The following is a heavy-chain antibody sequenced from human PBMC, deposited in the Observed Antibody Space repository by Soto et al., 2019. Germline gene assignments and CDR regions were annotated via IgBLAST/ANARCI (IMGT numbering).Heavy chain of an antibody. CDR3: ARGGGDVVAATYFQH. V-gene: IGHV3-33*01. Sequence: QVQLVESGGGVVQPGRSLRLSCAASGFTFSSSGMHWVRQAPGKGLEWVAVIWYDGSKKYYADSVKGRFTISRDNSKNTMSLQMNSLRVEDTAVYYCARGGGDVVAATYFQHWGQGTLVTVSS. D-gene: IGHD2-15*01. CDR2: IWYDGSKK. J-gene: IGHJ1*01. CDR1: GFTFSSSG.